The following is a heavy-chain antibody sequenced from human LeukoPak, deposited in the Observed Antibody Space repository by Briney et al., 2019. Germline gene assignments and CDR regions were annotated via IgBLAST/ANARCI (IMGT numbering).Heavy chain of an antibody. Sequence: GGSLRLSCAASGFTFCTYWMHWVRQAPGKGLVWVSRINSDESITTYADSVKGRFTISRDNAKNTLYLQMNSLRAEDTAVYYCARTIYNSAWYYFDYWGQGTLVTVSS. CDR1: GFTFCTYW. J-gene: IGHJ4*02. CDR3: ARTIYNSAWYYFDY. D-gene: IGHD6-19*01. V-gene: IGHV3-74*01. CDR2: INSDESIT.